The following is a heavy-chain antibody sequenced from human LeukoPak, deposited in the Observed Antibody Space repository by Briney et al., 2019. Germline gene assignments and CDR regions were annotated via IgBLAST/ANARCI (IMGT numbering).Heavy chain of an antibody. Sequence: SETLSLTCTVSGYSISSGYYWGWIRQPPGKGLEWIGYIYYSGSTNYNPSLKSRVTISVDTSKNQFSLKLSSVTAADTAVYYCARVQGFGELFPVYFDYWGQGTLVTVSS. CDR1: GYSISSGYY. V-gene: IGHV4-61*01. CDR2: IYYSGST. J-gene: IGHJ4*02. CDR3: ARVQGFGELFPVYFDY. D-gene: IGHD3-10*01.